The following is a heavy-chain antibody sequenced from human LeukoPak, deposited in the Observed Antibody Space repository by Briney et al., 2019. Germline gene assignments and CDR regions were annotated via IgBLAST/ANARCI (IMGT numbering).Heavy chain of an antibody. CDR2: ISSSSSYI. CDR3: ARITYYDILTGYSTAMDV. J-gene: IGHJ6*03. Sequence: GGSLRLSCAASGFTFSRFGMSWVRQAPGKGLEWVSSISSSSSYIYYADSVKGRFTISRDNAKNSLYLQMNSLRAEDTAVYYCARITYYDILTGYSTAMDVWGKGTTVTVSS. CDR1: GFTFSRFG. D-gene: IGHD3-9*01. V-gene: IGHV3-21*01.